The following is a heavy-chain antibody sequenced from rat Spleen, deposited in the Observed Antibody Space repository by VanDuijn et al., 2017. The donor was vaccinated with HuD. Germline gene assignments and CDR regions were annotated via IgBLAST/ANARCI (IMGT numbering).Heavy chain of an antibody. Sequence: EVQLVESGGGLVQPGRSLKLSCVASGFTFNNYWMTWIRQAPGKGLEWVASITNTGGSTYYPDSVKGRFTISRDNAKSTLYLQMNSLRSEDTATYYCTRASSFTIAAMGYVMDAWGQGASVTVSS. J-gene: IGHJ4*01. CDR3: TRASSFTIAAMGYVMDA. CDR2: ITNTGGST. CDR1: GFTFNNYW. D-gene: IGHD1-2*01. V-gene: IGHV5-31*01.